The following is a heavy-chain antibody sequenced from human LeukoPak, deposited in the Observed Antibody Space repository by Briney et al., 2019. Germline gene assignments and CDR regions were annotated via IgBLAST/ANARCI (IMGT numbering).Heavy chain of an antibody. CDR3: ARHANYDRSARPLDY. CDR2: IYYSGST. D-gene: IGHD3-22*01. J-gene: IGHJ4*02. CDR1: GGSISSYY. Sequence: SETLSLTGAVSGGSISSYYWSWFRQPPGKGLEWIGYIYYSGSTDYNPSLKSRVTISVDTSRNQFSLRLSSVTAADTAVYYCARHANYDRSARPLDYWGQGTLVTVSS. V-gene: IGHV4-59*08.